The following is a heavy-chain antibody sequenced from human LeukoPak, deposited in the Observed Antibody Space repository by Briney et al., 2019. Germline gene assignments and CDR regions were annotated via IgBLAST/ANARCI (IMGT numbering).Heavy chain of an antibody. CDR1: GFTFSDYY. CDR3: AREAGYSGYEDYYYGMDV. J-gene: IGHJ6*02. CDR2: ISSSGSTI. V-gene: IGHV3-11*04. D-gene: IGHD5-12*01. Sequence: GGSLRLSCAAPGFTFSDYYMSWIRQAPGKGLEWVSYISSSGSTIYYADSVKGRFTISRDNAKNSLYLQMNSLRAEDTAVYYCAREAGYSGYEDYYYGMDVWGQGTTVTVSS.